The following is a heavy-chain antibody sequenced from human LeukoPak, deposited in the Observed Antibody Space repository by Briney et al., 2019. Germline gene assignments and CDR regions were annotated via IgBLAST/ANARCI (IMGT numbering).Heavy chain of an antibody. D-gene: IGHD3-22*01. J-gene: IGHJ4*02. CDR3: TTAAMIAKRYFDY. V-gene: IGHV3-15*01. CDR1: GFTFSSYA. CDR2: IKSKTDGGTT. Sequence: GSLRLSCAASGFTFSSYAMSWVRQAPGKGLEWVGRIKSKTDGGTTDYAAPVKGRFTISRDDSKNTLYLQMNSLKTEDTAVYYCTTAAMIAKRYFDYWGQGTLVTVSS.